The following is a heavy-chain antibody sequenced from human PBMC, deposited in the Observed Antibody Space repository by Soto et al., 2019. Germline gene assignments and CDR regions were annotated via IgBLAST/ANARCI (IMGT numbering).Heavy chain of an antibody. Sequence: QPGGSLRLSCSASGFTFSSYAMSWVRQAPGKGLQWVSGITGNGIYTSYTDSVKGRFTISRDNSKNVLYLQMNSLKAEDTAVYFCAKGARDCGGDCFSSHFDNWGQGALVTVSS. D-gene: IGHD2-21*02. J-gene: IGHJ4*02. V-gene: IGHV3-23*01. CDR3: AKGARDCGGDCFSSHFDN. CDR1: GFTFSSYA. CDR2: ITGNGIYT.